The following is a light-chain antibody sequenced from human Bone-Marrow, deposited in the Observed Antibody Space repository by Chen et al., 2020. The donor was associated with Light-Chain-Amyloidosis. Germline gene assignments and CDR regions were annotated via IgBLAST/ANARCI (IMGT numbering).Light chain of an antibody. J-gene: IGLJ2*01. CDR3: QSADSSGTYEVI. Sequence: SYELTHPHSVSVSPGQTARITCSGDDLPTKYAYWYQQKPGQAPVLVIHRDTERPSGSSERFSGSSSGTTATLTISGVQAEDEADYHCQSADSSGTYEVIFGGGTKLTVL. V-gene: IGLV3-25*03. CDR2: RDT. CDR1: DLPTKY.